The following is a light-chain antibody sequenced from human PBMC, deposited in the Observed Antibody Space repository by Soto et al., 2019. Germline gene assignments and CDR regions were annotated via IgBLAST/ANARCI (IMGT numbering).Light chain of an antibody. J-gene: IGLJ1*01. CDR3: SSYTSSSTLYV. CDR1: SSDVGGYNY. CDR2: EVS. Sequence: QSALTQPASVSGSPGQSITISCTGTSSDVGGYNYVFWYQQHPGKAPKLMIYEVSNRPSGVSNPFSGSKSGNTASLTISGLQAEDEADYYCSSYTSSSTLYVFGTGTKLTVL. V-gene: IGLV2-14*01.